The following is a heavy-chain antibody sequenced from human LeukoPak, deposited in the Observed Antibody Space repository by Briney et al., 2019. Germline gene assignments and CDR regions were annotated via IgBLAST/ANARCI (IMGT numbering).Heavy chain of an antibody. J-gene: IGHJ4*02. CDR2: ISSSSSYI. Sequence: PGGSLRLSCAASRFTFSSYSMNWVRQAPGKGLEWVSSISSSSSYIYYADSVKGRFTISRDNAKNSLYLQMNSLRAEDTAVYYCAGGITGTTVDYWGQGTLVTVSS. CDR1: RFTFSSYS. V-gene: IGHV3-21*01. CDR3: AGGITGTTVDY. D-gene: IGHD1-7*01.